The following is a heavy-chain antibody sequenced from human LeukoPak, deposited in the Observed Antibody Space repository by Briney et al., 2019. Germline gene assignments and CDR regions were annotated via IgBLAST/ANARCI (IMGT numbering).Heavy chain of an antibody. CDR3: ARVRGDDKYSSGWYLDY. J-gene: IGHJ4*02. D-gene: IGHD6-19*01. CDR1: GFTFSSYG. CDR2: IWYDGSNK. V-gene: IGHV3-33*01. Sequence: GGSLRLSCAASGFTFSSYGMHCVRQAPGKGLEWVAVIWYDGSNKYYADSVKGRFTISRDNSKNTLYLQMNSLRAEDTAVYYCARVRGDDKYSSGWYLDYWGQGTLVTVSS.